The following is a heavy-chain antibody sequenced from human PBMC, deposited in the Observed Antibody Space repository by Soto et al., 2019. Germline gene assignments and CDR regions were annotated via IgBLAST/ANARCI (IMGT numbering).Heavy chain of an antibody. J-gene: IGHJ4*02. D-gene: IGHD1-1*01. CDR2: IYYSGSS. V-gene: IGHV4-59*08. Sequence: SETLPVTCTVSGGSIRGYYWSWIRQPPGKGLEWIAYIYYSGSSNSNPSLKSRVTISVDTSKNQFSLKLSSVTAADTAVYYCARHSNEYRKSLDYWGQGTLITVS. CDR1: GGSIRGYY. CDR3: ARHSNEYRKSLDY.